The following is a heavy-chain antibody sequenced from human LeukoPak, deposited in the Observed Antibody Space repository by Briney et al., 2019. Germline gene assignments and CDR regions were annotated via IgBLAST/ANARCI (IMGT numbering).Heavy chain of an antibody. CDR3: ARAAYSSTWYSRYFDL. V-gene: IGHV3-13*01. J-gene: IGHJ2*01. Sequence: GGSLRLSCAASGFTFSFYTMNWVRQATGKGLEWVSGIGTAGEIYYPGSVKGRFTISRENAKNSLYLQMNSLRAGDTAVYYCARAAYSSTWYSRYFDLWGRGTLVTVSS. CDR1: GFTFSFYT. CDR2: IGTAGEI. D-gene: IGHD6-13*01.